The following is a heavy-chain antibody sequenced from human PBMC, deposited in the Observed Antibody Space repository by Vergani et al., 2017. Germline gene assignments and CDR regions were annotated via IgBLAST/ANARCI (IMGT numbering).Heavy chain of an antibody. V-gene: IGHV3-20*04. CDR1: GFKFDDYG. CDR2: VNWTGVGS. Sequence: EVQLVESGGRVVRPGGSLRLSCIASGFKFDDYGMNWVRHVPGKGLEWVAGVNWTGVGSAYADSVRGRFIISRDNAKNSLFLQMNSLRVEDTALYYCATIDSSGYYPSHNVPDYWGQGNQVPVSS. D-gene: IGHD3-22*01. J-gene: IGHJ4*01. CDR3: ATIDSSGYYPSHNVPDY.